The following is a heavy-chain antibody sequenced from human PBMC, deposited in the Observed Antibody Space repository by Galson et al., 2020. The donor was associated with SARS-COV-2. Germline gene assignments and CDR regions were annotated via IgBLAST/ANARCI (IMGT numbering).Heavy chain of an antibody. CDR2: ISSRSGHI. Sequence: GESLKISCAASGFTFSDFSMNWVRQAPGKGLAWVSSISSRSGHIHYADAVKGRFTISRDNAKNSLYLQMNSLRAQDTAVYYCTRGTRLPMADVSGFESWGQGTLVTVSS. D-gene: IGHD3-16*01. CDR3: TRGTRLPMADVSGFES. V-gene: IGHV3-21*01. CDR1: GFTFSDFS. J-gene: IGHJ4*02.